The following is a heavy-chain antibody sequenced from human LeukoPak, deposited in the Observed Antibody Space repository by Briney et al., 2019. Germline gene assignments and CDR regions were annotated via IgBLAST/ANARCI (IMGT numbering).Heavy chain of an antibody. CDR2: IIPIFGTA. CDR3: ASSFRGHYYSYYFDY. V-gene: IGHV1-69*05. Sequence: GASVKVSCKASGGTFSSYAISWVRLAPGQGLEWMGGIIPIFGTANYAQKFQGRVTITTDESTSTAYMELSSLRSEDTAVYYCASSFRGHYYSYYFDYWGQGTLVTVSS. J-gene: IGHJ4*02. CDR1: GGTFSSYA. D-gene: IGHD3-22*01.